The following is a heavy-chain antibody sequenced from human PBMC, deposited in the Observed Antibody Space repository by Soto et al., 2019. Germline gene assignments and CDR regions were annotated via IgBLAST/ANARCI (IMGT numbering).Heavy chain of an antibody. CDR1: GFTLSDHY. CDR2: SRDKAQGYST. V-gene: IGHV3-72*01. D-gene: IGHD1-1*01. Sequence: EVQLVESGGGLVQPGGSLRLSCTGSGFTLSDHYIDWVRQAPGKGLEWVGRSRDKAQGYSTTYAASVKGRFTTSRDESKNSVYLQMNSLKTEDTAIYYCVAWGTSTSNPWGQGTLVTVSS. CDR3: VAWGTSTSNP. J-gene: IGHJ5*02.